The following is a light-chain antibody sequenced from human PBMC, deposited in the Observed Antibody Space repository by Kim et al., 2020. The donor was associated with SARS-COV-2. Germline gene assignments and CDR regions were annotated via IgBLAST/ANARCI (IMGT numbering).Light chain of an antibody. J-gene: IGKJ1*01. V-gene: IGKV1-5*01. Sequence: DIQMTQTPSTLSASVGDRVPITCRASQSISIWLAWYQQKPGKAPNLLIYDASNLESGVPSRFSGSGAGTEFTLTISSLQPDDFATYYCQEYKSHSWTFGQGTKVEIK. CDR2: DAS. CDR1: QSISIW. CDR3: QEYKSHSWT.